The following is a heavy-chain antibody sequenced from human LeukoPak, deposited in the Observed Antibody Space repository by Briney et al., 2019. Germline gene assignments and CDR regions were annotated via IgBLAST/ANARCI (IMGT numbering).Heavy chain of an antibody. J-gene: IGHJ4*02. CDR1: GFTFSSYV. CDR3: AKTTGYLNAPYFDY. V-gene: IGHV3-23*01. CDR2: ISGSGGST. D-gene: IGHD3-9*01. Sequence: GGSLRLSCAASGFTFSSYVMSWVRQAPGKGLEWVSAISGSGGSTYYADSVKGRFTISRDNSKNTLYLQMNSLRAEGTAVYYCAKTTGYLNAPYFDYWGQGTLVTVSS.